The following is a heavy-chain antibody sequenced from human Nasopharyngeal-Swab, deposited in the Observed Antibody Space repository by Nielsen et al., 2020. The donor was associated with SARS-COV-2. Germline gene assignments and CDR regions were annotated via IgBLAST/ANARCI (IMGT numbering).Heavy chain of an antibody. Sequence: SETLSLSCAVSGFSFSGYSLSWIRQPPGKGLEWIGEINHSGSTNYNPSPKSRVTISVDTTKNQSSLKLSSVTAADTAVYYCARSEYSSGWGYYYYYGMDVWGQGTTVTVSS. CDR3: ARSEYSSGWGYYYYYGMDV. D-gene: IGHD6-19*01. CDR2: INHSGST. CDR1: GFSFSGYS. V-gene: IGHV4-34*01. J-gene: IGHJ6*02.